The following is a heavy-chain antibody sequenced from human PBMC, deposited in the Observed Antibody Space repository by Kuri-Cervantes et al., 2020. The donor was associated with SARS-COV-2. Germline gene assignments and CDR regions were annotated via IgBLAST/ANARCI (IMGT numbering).Heavy chain of an antibody. J-gene: IGHJ1*01. CDR1: GFTFSSYA. CDR2: ISYDGSNK. V-gene: IGHV3-30-3*01. D-gene: IGHD6-13*01. Sequence: GESLKISCAASGFTFSSYAMHWVRQAPGKGLEWVAVISYDGSNKYYADSVKGRFTISRDNSKNTLYLQMNSLRAEDTAVYYCARDSSTQQLPAEYFQRWGQGTLVTVSS. CDR3: ARDSSTQQLPAEYFQR.